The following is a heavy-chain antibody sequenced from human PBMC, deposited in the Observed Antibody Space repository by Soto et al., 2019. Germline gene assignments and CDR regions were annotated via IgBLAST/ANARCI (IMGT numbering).Heavy chain of an antibody. D-gene: IGHD3-16*01. CDR3: VRPRPSGENYGMDV. V-gene: IGHV3-53*01. J-gene: IGHJ6*02. CDR1: GLTVSHNY. Sequence: GGSLRLSCVASGLTVSHNYMAWVRQAPEMGLEWVSILYTEGTTYYADSVKGRFSISRDSSKNTLFLQMDSLRAEDTAVYYCVRPRPSGENYGMDVWGQGTTVTVSS. CDR2: LYTEGTT.